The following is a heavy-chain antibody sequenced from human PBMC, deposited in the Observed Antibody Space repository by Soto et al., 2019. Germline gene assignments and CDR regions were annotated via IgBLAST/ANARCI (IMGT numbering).Heavy chain of an antibody. CDR3: ARESHDILTGPPWVWYFDL. CDR2: INDRGSI. V-gene: IGHV4-34*01. Sequence: QVQLQQWGAGPLRPLETLSLTCGVSGGSFSGYYWAWIRQSPGKGLEWIGEINDRGSINYNPPLKSRVSISVATSKNHYSLNLRSVTAADTAVYYCARESHDILTGPPWVWYFDLWGRGTLVTVSS. CDR1: GGSFSGYY. D-gene: IGHD3-9*01. J-gene: IGHJ2*01.